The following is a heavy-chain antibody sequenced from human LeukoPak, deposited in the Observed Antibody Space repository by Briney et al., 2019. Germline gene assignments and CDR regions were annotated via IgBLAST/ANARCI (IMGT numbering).Heavy chain of an antibody. Sequence: ASVKLSCKPSGYTFTSYGISWVRQAPGQGLEWMGWISAYNGNTNYAQKLQGRVTMTTDTSTSTAYMELRSLRSDDTAVYYCARGTSGWYYYYYGMDVWGQGTTVTVSS. V-gene: IGHV1-18*01. D-gene: IGHD6-19*01. CDR1: GYTFTSYG. J-gene: IGHJ6*02. CDR3: ARGTSGWYYYYYGMDV. CDR2: ISAYNGNT.